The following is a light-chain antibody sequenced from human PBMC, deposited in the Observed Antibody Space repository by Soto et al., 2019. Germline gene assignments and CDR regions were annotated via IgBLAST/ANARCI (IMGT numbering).Light chain of an antibody. CDR3: IQGSHWPYT. J-gene: IGKJ2*01. Sequence: DVVLTQSPLSLPVTLGQAASISCRSSQSLVYGDGNTYLNWFQQRPGQSPRRLIYKVSNRDSGVPDRFGGSGSGTDFTLQISRVEADDVGLYYCIQGSHWPYTFGQGTKLEIK. V-gene: IGKV2-30*01. CDR2: KVS. CDR1: QSLVYGDGNTY.